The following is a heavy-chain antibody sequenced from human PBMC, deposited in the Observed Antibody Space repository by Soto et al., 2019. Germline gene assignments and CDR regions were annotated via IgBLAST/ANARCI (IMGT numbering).Heavy chain of an antibody. CDR1: GFTFSSYG. J-gene: IGHJ4*02. Sequence: GGSLRLSCAASGFTFSSYGMHWVRQAPGKGLEWVAVIWYDGSNKYYADSVKGRFTISRDNSKNTLYLQMNSLRAEDTAVYYCARDWVYGSGSYWSEALDYWGQGTLVTVSS. D-gene: IGHD3-10*01. CDR3: ARDWVYGSGSYWSEALDY. V-gene: IGHV3-33*01. CDR2: IWYDGSNK.